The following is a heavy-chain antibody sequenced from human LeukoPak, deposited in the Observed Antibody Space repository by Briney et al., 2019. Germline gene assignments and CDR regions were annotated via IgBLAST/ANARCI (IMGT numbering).Heavy chain of an antibody. CDR1: GGTFSSYA. V-gene: IGHV1-18*01. D-gene: IGHD6-13*01. J-gene: IGHJ4*02. CDR2: ISAYNGNT. Sequence: ASVKVSCKASGGTFSSYAISWVRQAPGQGLEWMGWISAYNGNTNYAQKLQGRVTMTTDTSTSTAYMELRSLRSDDTAVYYCARDLAAADTPAHFDYWGQGTLVTVSS. CDR3: ARDLAAADTPAHFDY.